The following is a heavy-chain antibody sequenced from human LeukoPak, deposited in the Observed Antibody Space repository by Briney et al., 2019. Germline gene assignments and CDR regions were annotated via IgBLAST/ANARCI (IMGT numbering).Heavy chain of an antibody. V-gene: IGHV3-23*01. CDR1: GFTFSSYA. Sequence: GGSLRLSCAASGFTFSSYAMSWVRQAPGKGLEWVSAISGSGGSTYYADSVKGRFTISRDNSKNTLYLQMNSLRAEDTAVYDCAKDIRITMIVVGTTLDYWGQGTLVTVSS. CDR3: AKDIRITMIVVGTTLDY. CDR2: ISGSGGST. J-gene: IGHJ4*02. D-gene: IGHD3-22*01.